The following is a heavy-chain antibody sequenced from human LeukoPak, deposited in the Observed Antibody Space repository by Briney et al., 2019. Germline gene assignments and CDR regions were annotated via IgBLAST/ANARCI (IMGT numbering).Heavy chain of an antibody. J-gene: IGHJ4*02. CDR3: AKAHYIHFLDY. Sequence: GGSLRLSCAASGFTFTTYAMSWVRQAPGKGLEWVSAISGSGDSTYYADSVKGRFTISRDNSKNTLYLQVNSLRAEDTAVYYCAKAHYIHFLDYWGQGTLVTVPS. CDR1: GFTFTTYA. CDR2: ISGSGDST. V-gene: IGHV3-23*01. D-gene: IGHD2/OR15-2a*01.